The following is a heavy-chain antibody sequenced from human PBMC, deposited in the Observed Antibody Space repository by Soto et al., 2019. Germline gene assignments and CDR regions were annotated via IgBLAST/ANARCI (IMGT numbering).Heavy chain of an antibody. CDR2: IWYDGSNK. CDR3: ARESGAVAGTFDY. Sequence: QVQLVESGGGVVQPGRSLRLSCAASGFTFSSYGMHWVRQAPGKGLEWVAVIWYDGSNKYYADSVKGRFTISRDNSKNTLYLQMNSLRAEDTAVYYCARESGAVAGTFDYWGQGTLVTVSS. J-gene: IGHJ4*02. D-gene: IGHD6-19*01. V-gene: IGHV3-33*01. CDR1: GFTFSSYG.